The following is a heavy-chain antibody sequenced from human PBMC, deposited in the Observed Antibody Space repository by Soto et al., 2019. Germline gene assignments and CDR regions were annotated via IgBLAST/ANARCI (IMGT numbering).Heavy chain of an antibody. CDR1: GGSISSYY. CDR3: ARAGRNYYYCMDV. J-gene: IGHJ6*02. CDR2: IYYSGST. Sequence: PSETLSLTCTVSGGSISSYYWSWIRQPPGKGLEWIGYIYYSGSTNYNPSLKSRVTISVDTSKNQFSLKLSSVTAADTAVYYCARAGRNYYYCMDVWGQGTTVTVSS. D-gene: IGHD3-10*01. V-gene: IGHV4-59*01.